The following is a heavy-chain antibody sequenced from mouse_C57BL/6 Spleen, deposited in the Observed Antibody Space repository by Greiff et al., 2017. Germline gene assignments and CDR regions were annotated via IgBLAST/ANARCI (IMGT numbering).Heavy chain of an antibody. Sequence: QVQLKESGPGLVQPSQSLSITCPVSGFSLTRYGVHWVRQSPGQGLAWLGVIWSGGSTDYNAAFISRLSISEDNSKSQVFFKMNSLQADDTAIYYCARKSDPWRLAMDYWGQGTSGTVSA. J-gene: IGHJ4*01. CDR1: GFSLTRYG. CDR3: ARKSDPWRLAMDY. CDR2: IWSGGST. V-gene: IGHV2-2*01.